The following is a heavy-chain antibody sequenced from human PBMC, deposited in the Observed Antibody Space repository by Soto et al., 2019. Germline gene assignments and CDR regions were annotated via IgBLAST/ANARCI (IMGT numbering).Heavy chain of an antibody. CDR1: GESISDSY. V-gene: IGHV4-59*01. CDR2: IHYSGSI. CDR3: AKIWRGWTLDS. Sequence: KPSETLSLTCNVSGESISDSYWSWIRQPPGEELEWTGYIHYSGSINYSPSLKSRVTMSIDTSKNQVSLELRSVTAADTAVYYCAKIWRGWTLDSWGQGALVTVSS. D-gene: IGHD6-19*01. J-gene: IGHJ5*01.